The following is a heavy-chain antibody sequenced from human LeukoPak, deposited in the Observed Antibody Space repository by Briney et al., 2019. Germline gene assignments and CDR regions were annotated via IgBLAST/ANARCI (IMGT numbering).Heavy chain of an antibody. CDR3: ARPRRDGYNIFDY. V-gene: IGHV1-69*05. CDR1: GGTFSSYA. D-gene: IGHD5-24*01. Sequence: ASVKVSCKASGGTFSSYAISWVRQAPGQGLERMGGIIPIFGTANYAQKFQGRVTITTDESTSTAYMELSSLRSEDTAVYYCARPRRDGYNIFDYWGQGTLVTVSS. J-gene: IGHJ4*02. CDR2: IIPIFGTA.